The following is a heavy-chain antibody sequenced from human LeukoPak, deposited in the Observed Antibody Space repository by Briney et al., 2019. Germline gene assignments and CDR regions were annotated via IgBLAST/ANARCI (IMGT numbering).Heavy chain of an antibody. Sequence: PSETLSLTCTVSGGSISSGGYYWSWIRQHPGKGLEWIGYIYYSGSTYYNPSLKSRVTISVDTSKNQFSLKLSSVTAADTAVYYCARLSFTVTYFDYWGQGTLVTVSS. CDR2: IYYSGST. D-gene: IGHD4-17*01. J-gene: IGHJ4*02. V-gene: IGHV4-39*01. CDR3: ARLSFTVTYFDY. CDR1: GGSISSGGYY.